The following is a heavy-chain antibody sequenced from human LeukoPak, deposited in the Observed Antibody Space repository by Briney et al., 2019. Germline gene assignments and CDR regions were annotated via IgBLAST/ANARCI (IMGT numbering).Heavy chain of an antibody. CDR3: VRGGSSGWYGDY. J-gene: IGHJ4*02. V-gene: IGHV3-30*03. CDR1: GFTFSSYG. D-gene: IGHD6-19*01. CDR2: ISYDGSNK. Sequence: GGSLRLSCAASGFTFSSYGMHWVRQAPGKGLEWVAVISYDGSNKYYADSVKGRFTISRDNSKNTLYLQMSSLRAEDTAVYYCVRGGSSGWYGDYWGQGTLVTVSS.